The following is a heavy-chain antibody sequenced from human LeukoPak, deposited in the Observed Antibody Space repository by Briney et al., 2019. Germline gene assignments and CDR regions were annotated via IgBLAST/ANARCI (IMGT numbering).Heavy chain of an antibody. D-gene: IGHD1-1*01. Sequence: SETLSLTCTVSGGSISSSSYYWGWIRQPPGKGLEWIGSIYYSGSTYYNPSLKSRVTISVDTSKNQFSLKLSSVTAADTAVYYCARVNDRELGYYYYGMDVWGQGTTVTVSS. CDR3: ARVNDRELGYYYYGMDV. J-gene: IGHJ6*02. V-gene: IGHV4-39*07. CDR2: IYYSGST. CDR1: GGSISSSSYY.